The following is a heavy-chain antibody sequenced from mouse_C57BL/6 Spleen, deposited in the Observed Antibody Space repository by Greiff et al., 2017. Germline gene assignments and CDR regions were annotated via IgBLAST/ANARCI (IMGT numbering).Heavy chain of an antibody. CDR3: AREDDGYFDD. J-gene: IGHJ2*01. CDR1: GYTFTSYW. D-gene: IGHD2-3*01. V-gene: IGHV1-55*01. CDR2: IYPGSGST. Sequence: VQLQQPGAELVKPGASVKMSCKASGYTFTSYWITWVKQRPGQGLEWIGDIYPGSGSTNYNEKFKSKATLTVDTSSSTAYMQLSILTSDDSAVYYCAREDDGYFDDWGQGTTLTVSS.